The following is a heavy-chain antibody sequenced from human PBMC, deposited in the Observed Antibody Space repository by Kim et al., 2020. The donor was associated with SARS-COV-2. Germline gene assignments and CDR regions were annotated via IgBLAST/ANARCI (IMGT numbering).Heavy chain of an antibody. V-gene: IGHV3-15*01. CDR3: TTDLPGLWFGELYFYYFDY. J-gene: IGHJ4*02. CDR1: GFTFSNAW. Sequence: GGSLRLSCAASGFTFSNAWMSWVRQAPGKGLEWVGRIKSKTDGGTTDYAAPVKGRFTISRDDSKNTLYLQMNSLKTEDTAVYYCTTDLPGLWFGELYFYYFDYWGQGTLVTVSS. D-gene: IGHD3-10*01. CDR2: IKSKTDGGTT.